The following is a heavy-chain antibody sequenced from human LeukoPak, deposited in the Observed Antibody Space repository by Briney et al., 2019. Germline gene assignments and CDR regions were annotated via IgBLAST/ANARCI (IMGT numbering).Heavy chain of an antibody. CDR1: GGSISSSSYY. D-gene: IGHD3-9*01. CDR3: ARVGIDDYDILTGHPRVYYMDV. V-gene: IGHV4-39*07. J-gene: IGHJ6*03. CDR2: IYYSGST. Sequence: PSETLSLTCTVSGGSISSSSYYWGWIRQPPGKGLEWIGSIYYSGSTYYNPSLKSRVTISVDTSKNQFSLKLSSVTAADTAVYYCARVGIDDYDILTGHPRVYYMDVWGKGTTVTVSS.